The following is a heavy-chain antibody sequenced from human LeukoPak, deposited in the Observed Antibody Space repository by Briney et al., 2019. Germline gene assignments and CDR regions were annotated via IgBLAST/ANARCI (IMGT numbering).Heavy chain of an antibody. CDR2: INSDGSRS. V-gene: IGHV3-74*01. Sequence: GGSLRLSCAASGFTFSSYWMHWVRHAPGKGLGWVSRINSDGSRSTYADSVKGRFTISRDNAKNTLYLQMNSLRAEDTAVYYCARVGARLGAFDIWGQGTMVTVSS. CDR3: ARVGARLGAFDI. J-gene: IGHJ3*02. D-gene: IGHD6-25*01. CDR1: GFTFSSYW.